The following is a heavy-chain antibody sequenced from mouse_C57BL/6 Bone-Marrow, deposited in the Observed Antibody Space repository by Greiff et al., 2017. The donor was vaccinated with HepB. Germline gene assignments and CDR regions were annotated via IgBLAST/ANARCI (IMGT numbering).Heavy chain of an antibody. Sequence: EVQLQESGPGLVKPSQSLSLTCSVTGYSITSGYYWNWIRQFPGNKQEWMGYISYDGSNNYNPSLKNRISITRDTSKNQFFLKLNSVTTEDTATYYCAREPAQATVPYYFDYWGQGTTLTVSS. D-gene: IGHD3-2*02. CDR1: GYSITSGYY. CDR3: AREPAQATVPYYFDY. CDR2: ISYDGSN. J-gene: IGHJ2*01. V-gene: IGHV3-6*01.